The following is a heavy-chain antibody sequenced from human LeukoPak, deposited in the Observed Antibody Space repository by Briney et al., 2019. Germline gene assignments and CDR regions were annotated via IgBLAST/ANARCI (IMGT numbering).Heavy chain of an antibody. D-gene: IGHD2-2*02. CDR1: VGSISSYY. Sequence: SETLSLTCTVSVGSISSYYWSWIRQPPGKGLEWIGYIYYSGSTNYNPSLKSRVTISVDTSKNQFSLKLSSVTAADTAVYYCARWGVVVPAAILGNYYYYGMDVWGQGTTVTVSS. J-gene: IGHJ6*02. V-gene: IGHV4-59*12. CDR2: IYYSGST. CDR3: ARWGVVVPAAILGNYYYYGMDV.